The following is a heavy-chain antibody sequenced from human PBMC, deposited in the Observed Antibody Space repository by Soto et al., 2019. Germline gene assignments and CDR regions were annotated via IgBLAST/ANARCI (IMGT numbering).Heavy chain of an antibody. CDR1: GYMFTTFD. CDR2: ISAYSGNT. D-gene: IGHD3-10*01. V-gene: IGHV1-18*01. Sequence: QVQLVQSGAEVKKPGAAVKVSCKASGYMFTTFDITWVRQAPGQGLEWMGEISAYSGNTDYAQELQGRDNMNTDTSPSTVYLELWRLRSDDTAVYCCARAMVRGISYFVCLGQGTLVIVSS. CDR3: ARAMVRGISYFVC. J-gene: IGHJ4*02.